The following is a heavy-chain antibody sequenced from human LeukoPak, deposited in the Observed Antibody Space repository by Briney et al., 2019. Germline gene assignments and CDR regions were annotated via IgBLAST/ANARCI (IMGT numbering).Heavy chain of an antibody. J-gene: IGHJ5*02. CDR3: AKDDNEWFDR. CDR1: VYTFTSYD. CDR2: INPSGGRT. D-gene: IGHD1-1*01. V-gene: IGHV1-46*01. Sequence: ASVKVSCKASVYTFTSYDMHWGREAAGQGLEWMGIINPSGGRTSYAEKFKGRVTMTMDTSTSTVYMELSSLRYEDTAVYYCAKDDNEWFDRWGQGTLVTVSS.